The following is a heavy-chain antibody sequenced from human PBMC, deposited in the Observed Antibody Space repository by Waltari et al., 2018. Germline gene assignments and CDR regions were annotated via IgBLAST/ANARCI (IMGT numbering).Heavy chain of an antibody. D-gene: IGHD3-22*01. J-gene: IGHJ4*02. CDR1: GGSISSSSYY. V-gene: IGHV4-61*05. CDR2: IYYSGSP. CDR3: ARQRYYYDESGYYHHFDH. Sequence: QLQLQESGPGLVKPSETLSLTCTVSGGSISSSSYYWGWIRQPPGKGLEWNGYIYYSGSPSPTPPPKVRSTQSGRTSKDQVLLNPGPGTAADTAVYYCARQRYYYDESGYYHHFDHWGPGSLVTVSS.